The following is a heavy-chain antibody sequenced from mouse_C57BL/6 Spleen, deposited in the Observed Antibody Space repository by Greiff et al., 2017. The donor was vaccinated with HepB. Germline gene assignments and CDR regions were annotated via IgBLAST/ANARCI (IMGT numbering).Heavy chain of an antibody. CDR2: INYDGSST. D-gene: IGHD1-1*01. V-gene: IGHV5-16*01. CDR3: AREGSGSSWYFDV. CDR1: GFTFSDYY. J-gene: IGHJ1*03. Sequence: EVMLVESEGGLVQPGSSMKLSCTASGFTFSDYYMAWVRQVPEKGLEWVANINYDGSSTYYLDSLKSRFIISRDNAKNILYLQMSSLKSEDTATYYCAREGSGSSWYFDVWGTGTTVTVSS.